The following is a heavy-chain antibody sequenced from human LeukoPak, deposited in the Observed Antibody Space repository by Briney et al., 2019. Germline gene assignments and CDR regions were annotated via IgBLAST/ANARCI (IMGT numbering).Heavy chain of an antibody. CDR1: GFTFSSYG. CDR3: AKDLAFRVGGDY. V-gene: IGHV3-30*02. Sequence: GGSLRLSCAASGFTFSSYGMHWVRQAPGKGLEWVAFIRYDGSNKYYADSVKGRFTISRDNSKNTLYLQMHSLRAEDTAVYYCAKDLAFRVGGDYWGQGTLVTVSS. D-gene: IGHD2-15*01. J-gene: IGHJ4*02. CDR2: IRYDGSNK.